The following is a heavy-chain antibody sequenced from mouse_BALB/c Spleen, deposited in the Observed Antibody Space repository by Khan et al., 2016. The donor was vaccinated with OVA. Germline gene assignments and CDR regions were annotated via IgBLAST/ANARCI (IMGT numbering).Heavy chain of an antibody. CDR2: INTGGHYT. CDR3: AIVAYYYNSEAFAY. Sequence: EVELVESGGDLVKTGGSLKLSCAASGFTFSTYGMSWVRQTPDKRLEWVATINTGGHYTYYIDSVKGRFTISRDNADNVLYMQMTNLKSEDTAMYYVAIVAYYYNSEAFAYWGQGTLVTVSA. CDR1: GFTFSTYG. V-gene: IGHV5-6*01. D-gene: IGHD1-1*02. J-gene: IGHJ3*01.